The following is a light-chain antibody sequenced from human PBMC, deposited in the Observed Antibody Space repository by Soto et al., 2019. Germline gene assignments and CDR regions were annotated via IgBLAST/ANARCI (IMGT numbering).Light chain of an antibody. J-gene: IGLJ1*01. CDR1: SSDIGAGYD. CDR3: QSYDSSLSGSYV. Sequence: QPVLTQPPSVSGAPGQRVTISCTGGSSDIGAGYDVHWYQQLPGTAPKLLIYGNSNRPSGVPDRLSGSKSGTSASLAITGLQAEDEADYYCQSYDSSLSGSYVFGTGTKLTVL. CDR2: GNS. V-gene: IGLV1-40*01.